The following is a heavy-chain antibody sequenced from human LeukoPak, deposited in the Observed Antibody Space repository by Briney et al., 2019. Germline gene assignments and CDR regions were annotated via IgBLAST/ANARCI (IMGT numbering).Heavy chain of an antibody. D-gene: IGHD3-10*01. V-gene: IGHV3-43D*03. CDR2: ISWDGGST. CDR1: GFTFDDYA. Sequence: GGSLRLSCAASGFTFDDYAMHWVRQAPGKGLEWVSLISWDGGSTYYADSVKGRFTISRDNSKNSLYLQMNSLRAEDTALYYCAKDTAGGSGSYYGVDYWGQGTLVTVSS. CDR3: AKDTAGGSGSYYGVDY. J-gene: IGHJ4*02.